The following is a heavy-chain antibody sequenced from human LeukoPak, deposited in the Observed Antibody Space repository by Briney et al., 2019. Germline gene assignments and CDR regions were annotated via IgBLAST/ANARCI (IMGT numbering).Heavy chain of an antibody. CDR3: ATGSGQSGSYYYYYMDV. CDR1: GYTFTSYY. V-gene: IGHV1-46*01. D-gene: IGHD1-26*01. CDR2: INPSGGST. Sequence: EASVKVSCKASGYTFTSYYMHWVRQAPGQGLEWMGIINPSGGSTSHAQKFQGRVTMTRDTSTSTVYMELSSLRSEDTAVYYCATGSGQSGSYYYYYMDVWGKGTTVTVSS. J-gene: IGHJ6*03.